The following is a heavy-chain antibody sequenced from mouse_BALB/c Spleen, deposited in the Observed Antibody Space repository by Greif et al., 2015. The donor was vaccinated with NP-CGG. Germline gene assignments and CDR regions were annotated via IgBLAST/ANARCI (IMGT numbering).Heavy chain of an antibody. CDR3: TRRGYYRYYAMDY. V-gene: IGHV1S81*02. Sequence: VQLQQSGAELMKPGASVKLSCKASGYTFTSYYMYWVKQRPGQGLEWIGEINPSNGGTNFNEKFKSKATLTVDKSSSTAYMQLSSLTSEDSAVYYCTRRGYYRYYAMDYWGQGTSVTVSS. D-gene: IGHD2-14*01. CDR2: INPSNGGT. J-gene: IGHJ4*01. CDR1: GYTFTSYY.